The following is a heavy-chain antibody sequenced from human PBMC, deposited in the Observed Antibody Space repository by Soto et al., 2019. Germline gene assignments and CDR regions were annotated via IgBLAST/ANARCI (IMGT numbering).Heavy chain of an antibody. D-gene: IGHD2-2*01. J-gene: IGHJ4*02. CDR2: IIPIFGTA. Sequence: QVQLVQSGAEVKKPGSSVKVSCKASGGTFSSYAISWVRQAPGQGLEWMGGIIPIFGTANYAQKFQGRVTITAHEPTSTAIMELSSLRSEDTAVYYCARPASYCISTSCYENRFDYWGQGTLVTVSS. CDR1: GGTFSSYA. V-gene: IGHV1-69*12. CDR3: ARPASYCISTSCYENRFDY.